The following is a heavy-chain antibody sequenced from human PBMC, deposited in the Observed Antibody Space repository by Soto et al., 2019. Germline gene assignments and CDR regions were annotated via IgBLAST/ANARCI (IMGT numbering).Heavy chain of an antibody. Sequence: GGSLRLSCAASGFTFSSYSMNWVRQAPGKGLEWVSYISSSSSTIYYADSVKGRFTISRDNAKNSLYLQMNSLRDEDTAVYYCARDLGGPYGDYYYGMDVWGQGTTGTVSS. J-gene: IGHJ6*02. D-gene: IGHD4-17*01. CDR3: ARDLGGPYGDYYYGMDV. CDR2: ISSSSSTI. CDR1: GFTFSSYS. V-gene: IGHV3-48*02.